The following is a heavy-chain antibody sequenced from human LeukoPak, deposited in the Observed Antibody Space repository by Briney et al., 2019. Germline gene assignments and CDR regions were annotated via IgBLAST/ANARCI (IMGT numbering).Heavy chain of an antibody. CDR2: INKDGSAT. V-gene: IGHV3-43*02. J-gene: IGHJ6*02. Sequence: GGSLRLSWEASGFTFDAYAMHWVRQAPGKGLEWVSLINKDGSATYYADSVKGRFTISRDNSKNSLYLQMSSLRSEDTALYYCATWAFYHSLDVWGQGTTVTVSS. D-gene: IGHD1-26*01. CDR1: GFTFDAYA. CDR3: ATWAFYHSLDV.